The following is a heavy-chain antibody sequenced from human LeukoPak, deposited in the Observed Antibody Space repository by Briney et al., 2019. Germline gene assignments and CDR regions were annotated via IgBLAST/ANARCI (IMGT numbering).Heavy chain of an antibody. D-gene: IGHD2-8*01. V-gene: IGHV3-21*01. CDR3: ARGYCTNAACSLGPTQA. CDR1: GFTFTTYS. Sequence: MAGGSLRLSCEASGFTFTTYSMTWVRQAPGKGLEWVSIISSGSSAIFSADALKGRFTISRDDAKNLLYLDMNSLRAEDTAVYYCARGYCTNAACSLGPTQAWGQGILVTVSS. CDR2: ISSGSSAI. J-gene: IGHJ4*02.